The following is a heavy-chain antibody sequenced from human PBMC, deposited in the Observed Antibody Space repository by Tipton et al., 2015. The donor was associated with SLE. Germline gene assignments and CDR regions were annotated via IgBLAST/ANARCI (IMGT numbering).Heavy chain of an antibody. CDR2: IHYSGTT. J-gene: IGHJ5*02. D-gene: IGHD3-16*02. V-gene: IGHV4-59*01. CDR1: GDSISSSYY. CDR3: ARVGFFDNIWGHYRSWFFDP. Sequence: GLVKPSETLSLTCSVSGDSISSSYYWNWIRQPPGKGLEWIGYIHYSGTTHDNPSLKSRVTMSVDMSKNQFSLKLRSVTAADTAVYFCARVGFFDNIWGHYRSWFFDPWGMGALVTVSS.